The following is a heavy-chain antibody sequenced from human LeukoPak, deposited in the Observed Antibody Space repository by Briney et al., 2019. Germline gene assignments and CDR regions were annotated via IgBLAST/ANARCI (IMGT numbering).Heavy chain of an antibody. Sequence: GGSLRVCCADSGFTFSSYAMSWVHQAPGKGLEWVSVIYSGESTYYPHSLKGRSTISRDNSKNTPYLQMNSLRGEDTAVYYCATPMVRGVPSGFDYWGQGTLVTVSS. V-gene: IGHV3-53*01. J-gene: IGHJ4*02. CDR1: GFTFSSYA. CDR3: ATPMVRGVPSGFDY. CDR2: IYSGEST. D-gene: IGHD3-10*01.